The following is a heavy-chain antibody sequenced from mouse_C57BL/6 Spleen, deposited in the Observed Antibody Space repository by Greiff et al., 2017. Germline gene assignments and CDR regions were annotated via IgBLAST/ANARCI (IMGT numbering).Heavy chain of an antibody. J-gene: IGHJ4*01. V-gene: IGHV5-2*01. CDR1: EYEFPSHD. CDR3: ARVGGPYYAMDY. CDR2: INSDGGST. Sequence: EVNLVESGGGLVQPGESLKLSCESNEYEFPSHDMSWVRKTPEKRLELVAAINSDGGSTYYPDTMERRFIISRDNTKKTLYLQMSSLRSEDTALYYGARVGGPYYAMDYWGQGTSVTVSS.